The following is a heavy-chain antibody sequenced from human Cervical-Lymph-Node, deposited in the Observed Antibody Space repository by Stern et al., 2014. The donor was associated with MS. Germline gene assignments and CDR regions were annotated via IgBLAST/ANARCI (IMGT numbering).Heavy chain of an antibody. CDR1: GYTFTDYY. Sequence: QVQLVQSGAEVKKPGASVKVSCKASGYTFTDYYMHWVRQAPGQGLEWMGWINPNSGGTNYAQKFQGRVTMTRDTSISTAYMELSRLRSDDAAVYYCARDPDSAWPKKYFDLWGRGTLVTVSS. CDR3: ARDPDSAWPKKYFDL. D-gene: IGHD6-19*01. CDR2: INPNSGGT. V-gene: IGHV1-2*02. J-gene: IGHJ2*01.